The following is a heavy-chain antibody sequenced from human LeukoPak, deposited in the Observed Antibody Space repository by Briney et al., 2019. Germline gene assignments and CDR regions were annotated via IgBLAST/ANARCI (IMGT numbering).Heavy chain of an antibody. J-gene: IGHJ4*02. CDR2: IYHSGST. D-gene: IGHD6-25*01. CDR1: GYSISSGYY. CDR3: ARVTAYSSENYFDY. V-gene: IGHV4-38-2*01. Sequence: SETLSLTCAVSGYSISSGYYWGWIRQPPGKGLEWIGSIYHSGSTYYNPSLKSRVTISVDTSKNQFSLKLSSVTAADTAVYYCARVTAYSSENYFDYWAGNPGHRLL.